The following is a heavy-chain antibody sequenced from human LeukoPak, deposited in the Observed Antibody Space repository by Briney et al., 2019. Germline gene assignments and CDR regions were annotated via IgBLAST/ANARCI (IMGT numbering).Heavy chain of an antibody. D-gene: IGHD3-10*01. CDR3: AREPSNPYYYGSGSLFDY. CDR2: INPNSGGT. Sequence: ASVKVSCKASGYTFTGYYMYWVRQAPGQGLEWMGRINPNSGGTNYAQKFQGRVTMTRDTSIGTAYMELSRLRSDDTAVYYCAREPSNPYYYGSGSLFDYWGQGTLVTVSS. V-gene: IGHV1-2*06. CDR1: GYTFTGYY. J-gene: IGHJ4*02.